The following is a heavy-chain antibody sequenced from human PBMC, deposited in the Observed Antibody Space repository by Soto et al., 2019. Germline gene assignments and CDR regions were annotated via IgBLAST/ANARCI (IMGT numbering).Heavy chain of an antibody. CDR3: ARFLELPLSNWFDP. D-gene: IGHD1-7*01. J-gene: IGHJ5*02. V-gene: IGHV1-18*01. CDR1: GYTFTSYG. Sequence: ASVKVSCKASGYTFTSYGISWVRQAPGQGLEWMGWISGYNGNTNLAQKLQGRVTMTTDTPTSTAFMELRSLRSDDTAVYYCARFLELPLSNWFDPWGQGTLVTVSS. CDR2: ISGYNGNT.